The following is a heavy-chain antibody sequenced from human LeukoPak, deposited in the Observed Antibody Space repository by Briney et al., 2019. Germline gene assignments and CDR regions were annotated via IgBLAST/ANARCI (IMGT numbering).Heavy chain of an antibody. J-gene: IGHJ4*02. CDR1: GFTFSDYG. CDR2: ISYDGGNK. D-gene: IGHD3-10*01. CDR3: AKVFEVRGARRPKDY. V-gene: IGHV3-30*18. Sequence: GRSLRLSCAASGFTFSDYGMHWVRQAPGKGLEWVALISYDGGNKFYADSVRDRFTISRDNSKNSLFLQMNSLRIEDTAVYYCAKVFEVRGARRPKDYWGQGTLVIVSS.